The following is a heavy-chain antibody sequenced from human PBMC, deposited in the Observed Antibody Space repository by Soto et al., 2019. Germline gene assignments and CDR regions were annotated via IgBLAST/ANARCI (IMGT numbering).Heavy chain of an antibody. CDR1: GFSLTTRGVG. CDR2: ISWDDDK. Sequence: QITLKESGPPLVKPTQTLTLTCTFSGFSLTTRGVGVGWIRQPPGKALECLALISWDDDKRYSPSLQSRLSITKDTSKNQVVLTMTNVDPVDTATYYCAHIPNYYQYDWFDPWGQGTLVSVSS. CDR3: AHIPNYYQYDWFDP. V-gene: IGHV2-5*02. D-gene: IGHD3-16*01. J-gene: IGHJ5*02.